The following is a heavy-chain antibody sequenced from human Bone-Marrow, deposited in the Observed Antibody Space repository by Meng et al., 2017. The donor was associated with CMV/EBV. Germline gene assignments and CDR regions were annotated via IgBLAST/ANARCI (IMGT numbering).Heavy chain of an antibody. CDR2: IIPIFGTA. Sequence: SVKVSCKASGCTFSSYAISWVRQAPGQGLEWMGGIIPIFGTANYAQKFQGRVTITTDESTSTAYMELSSPRSEDTAVYYCARSGYGSGAPPDYWGQGTLVTVSS. J-gene: IGHJ4*02. D-gene: IGHD3-10*01. CDR3: ARSGYGSGAPPDY. CDR1: GCTFSSYA. V-gene: IGHV1-69*05.